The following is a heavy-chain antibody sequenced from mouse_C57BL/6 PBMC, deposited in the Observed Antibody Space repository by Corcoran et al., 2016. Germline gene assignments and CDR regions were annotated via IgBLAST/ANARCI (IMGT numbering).Heavy chain of an antibody. Sequence: EVQLQQSGPELVKPGASVKISCKASGYTFTDYYMNWVKQSHGKSLEWIGDINPNNGGTSYNQKFKGKATLTVDKSSSTAYMELRSLTSEDSAVYYCARGYSNHSYAMDYWGQGTSVTVSS. D-gene: IGHD2-5*01. J-gene: IGHJ4*01. V-gene: IGHV1-26*01. CDR2: INPNNGGT. CDR1: GYTFTDYY. CDR3: ARGYSNHSYAMDY.